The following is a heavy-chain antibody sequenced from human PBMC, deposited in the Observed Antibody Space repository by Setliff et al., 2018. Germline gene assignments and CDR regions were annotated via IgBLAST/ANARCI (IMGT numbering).Heavy chain of an antibody. CDR2: ISANSNYI. J-gene: IGHJ6*03. D-gene: IGHD5-18*01. Sequence: GGSLRLSCAASGFNLNVYTMEWVRQAPGKGLEWVSSISANSNYIYRADSLKGRLTVSRDNSKNSLYLQMDSLTAEDTAVYYCARAADSYGPPRSYMDVWGKGTTVTVSS. CDR1: GFNLNVYT. V-gene: IGHV3-21*01. CDR3: ARAADSYGPPRSYMDV.